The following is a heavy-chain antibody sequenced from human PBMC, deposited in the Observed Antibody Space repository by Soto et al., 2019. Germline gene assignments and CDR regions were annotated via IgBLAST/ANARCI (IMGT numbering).Heavy chain of an antibody. CDR3: ATIHRSSTSRGSDFDP. D-gene: IGHD6-13*01. J-gene: IGHJ5*02. Sequence: GASVKVSCKAYVYYFPDYNIHLVRQAPGQGLEWMGWINPNSGDRTYAQKFQGRVTLTRDTSISTAYLEVRRLRSDDTAVYYCATIHRSSTSRGSDFDPWGQGTQVTVYS. CDR2: INPNSGDR. CDR1: VYYFPDYN. V-gene: IGHV1-2*02.